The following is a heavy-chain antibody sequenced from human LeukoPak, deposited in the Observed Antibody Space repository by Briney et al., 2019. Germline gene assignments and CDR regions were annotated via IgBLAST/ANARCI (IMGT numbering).Heavy chain of an antibody. CDR2: IKQDGSAK. V-gene: IGHV3-7*03. J-gene: IGHJ4*02. Sequence: GGSLRLSCAASGFTLSSYWMSWVRQAPGKGLEWVANIKQDGSAKDYVDSVKGRFTISRDNSKNMLYLRMNSLRAEDTAVYYCASMAGYSYGSTGDYWGQGTLVTVSS. D-gene: IGHD5-18*01. CDR3: ASMAGYSYGSTGDY. CDR1: GFTLSSYW.